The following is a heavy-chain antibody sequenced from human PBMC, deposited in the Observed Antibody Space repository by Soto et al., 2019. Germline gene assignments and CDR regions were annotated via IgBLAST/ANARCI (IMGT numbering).Heavy chain of an antibody. Sequence: SETLSLTCAVSGGSISSSNWWSWVRQPPGKGLEWIGEIYHSGSTNYNPSLKSRVTISVDKSKNQFSLKLSSVTAADTAVYYSARAPYSSSWARWFDPWGQGTLVTAPQ. V-gene: IGHV4-4*02. CDR2: IYHSGST. CDR3: ARAPYSSSWARWFDP. J-gene: IGHJ5*02. D-gene: IGHD6-13*01. CDR1: GGSISSSNW.